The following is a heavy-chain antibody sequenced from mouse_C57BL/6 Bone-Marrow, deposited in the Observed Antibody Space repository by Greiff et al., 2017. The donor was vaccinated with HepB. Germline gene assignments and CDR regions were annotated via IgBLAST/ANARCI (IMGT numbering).Heavy chain of an antibody. J-gene: IGHJ4*01. V-gene: IGHV1-19*01. CDR2: INPYNGGT. Sequence: EVQLQQSGPVLVKPGASVKMSCKASGYTFTDYYMNWVKQSHGKSLEWIGVINPYNGGTSYNQKFKGKATLTVDKSSSTAYMELNSLTSEDSAVYYCARLLRYGYAMDYWGQGTSVTVSS. D-gene: IGHD1-1*01. CDR3: ARLLRYGYAMDY. CDR1: GYTFTDYY.